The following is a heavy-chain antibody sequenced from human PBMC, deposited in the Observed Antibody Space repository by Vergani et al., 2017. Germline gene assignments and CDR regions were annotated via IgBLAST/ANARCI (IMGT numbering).Heavy chain of an antibody. Sequence: QLQLQESGPGLVKPSETLSLTCTVSGGSISSSSYYWGWIRQPPGKGLEWIGYIYYSGSTNYNPSLKSRVTISVDTSKNQFSLKVNSVTAADTAVYYCARVLPASSSRIDPGGQGTLVTVSS. V-gene: IGHV4-61*05. CDR2: IYYSGST. D-gene: IGHD6-13*01. J-gene: IGHJ5*02. CDR3: ARVLPASSSRIDP. CDR1: GGSISSSSYY.